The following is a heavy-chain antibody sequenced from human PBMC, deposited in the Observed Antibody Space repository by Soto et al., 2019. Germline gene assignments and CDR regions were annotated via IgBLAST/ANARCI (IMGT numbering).Heavy chain of an antibody. CDR1: GFTFTIYA. V-gene: IGHV3-23*01. Sequence: GGSLRLSCAASGFTFTIYAMSWVRQAPGEGLEWISAVSGSGSHTYYADSVKGRFTISRDNSKSTLCLQMNSLRAEDTAVYYCAKGGYCSGGSCYNNWFDPWGQGTLVTVSS. D-gene: IGHD2-15*01. CDR2: VSGSGSHT. J-gene: IGHJ5*02. CDR3: AKGGYCSGGSCYNNWFDP.